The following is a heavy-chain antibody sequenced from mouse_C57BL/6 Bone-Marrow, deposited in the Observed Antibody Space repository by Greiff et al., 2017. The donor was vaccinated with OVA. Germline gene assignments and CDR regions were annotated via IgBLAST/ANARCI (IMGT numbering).Heavy chain of an antibody. CDR2: ISSGSSTI. V-gene: IGHV5-17*01. CDR1: GFTFSDYG. CDR3: ARSSYGNYEGFAY. J-gene: IGHJ3*01. Sequence: EVKLMESGGGLVKPGGSLKLSCAASGFTFSDYGMHWVRQAPEKGLEWVAYISSGSSTIYYADTVKGRFTISRDNAKNTLFLQMTSLRSEDTAMYYCARSSYGNYEGFAYWGQGTLVTVSA. D-gene: IGHD2-1*01.